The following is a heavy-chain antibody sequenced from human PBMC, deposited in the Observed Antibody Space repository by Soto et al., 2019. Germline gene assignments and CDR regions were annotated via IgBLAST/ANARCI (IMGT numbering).Heavy chain of an antibody. J-gene: IGHJ4*02. Sequence: GASVKVSCKASGDTFTSYAMHWVRQAPGQRLERMGWINAGNGNTKYSQKFQGRVTITRDTSASTAYMELSSLRSEDTAVYYCARDQGGQWLSFDYWGQGTLVTVSS. CDR2: INAGNGNT. V-gene: IGHV1-3*01. D-gene: IGHD6-19*01. CDR3: ARDQGGQWLSFDY. CDR1: GDTFTSYA.